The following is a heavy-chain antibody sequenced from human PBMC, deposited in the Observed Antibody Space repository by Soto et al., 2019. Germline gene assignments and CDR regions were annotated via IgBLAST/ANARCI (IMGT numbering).Heavy chain of an antibody. Sequence: QVQLQESGPGLVKPSQTLSLTCTVSGGSISSGGYYWGWIRQHPGKGLEWIGYIYYSGSTYYNPSLKSRVTISLDTSKNHFSLKLSSVTAADTAVYYCAKEAPPTTVSKWVNAFDIWGQGTMVTVSS. CDR1: GGSISSGGYY. D-gene: IGHD4-17*01. CDR2: IYYSGST. J-gene: IGHJ3*02. V-gene: IGHV4-31*03. CDR3: AKEAPPTTVSKWVNAFDI.